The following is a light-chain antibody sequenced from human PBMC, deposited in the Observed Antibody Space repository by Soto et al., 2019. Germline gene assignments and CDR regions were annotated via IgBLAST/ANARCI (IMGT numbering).Light chain of an antibody. CDR1: QTVNIW. CDR2: EAS. CDR3: QHYNSYSEA. V-gene: IGKV1-5*03. J-gene: IGKJ1*01. Sequence: DIQMTKSPSTLSVSAGDRVTLTCRASQTVNIWLAWYQQKPGKAPKLLIDEASTLKSGVPSRFSGSGSGTEFTLTISSLQPDDFAIYYCQHYNSYSEAFGQGTKVDIK.